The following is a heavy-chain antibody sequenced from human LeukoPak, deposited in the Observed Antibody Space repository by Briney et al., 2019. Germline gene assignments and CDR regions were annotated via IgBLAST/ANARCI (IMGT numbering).Heavy chain of an antibody. J-gene: IGHJ4*02. Sequence: GGSLRLSCAASGFTFSTYGMSWVRQAPGEGLEWVSTIGAATYYADSVKGRFIISRDNSKNTLYLQMNSLGAEDTAIYYCAKRVGGSPYYFDYWGQGTPVTVSS. D-gene: IGHD4-23*01. CDR2: IGAAT. CDR1: GFTFSTYG. V-gene: IGHV3-23*01. CDR3: AKRVGGSPYYFDY.